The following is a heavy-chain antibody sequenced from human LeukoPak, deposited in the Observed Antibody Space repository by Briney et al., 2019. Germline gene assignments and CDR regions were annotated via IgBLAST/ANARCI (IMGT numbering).Heavy chain of an antibody. CDR3: ARENVISIDY. Sequence: SETLSLTCTVSGVSIRSNYWSWIRQPPGKGLEWIGYIYYSGSTKYNPSLKSRVTVLVDTSRHQFSLKLSSVTAADTAVYYCARENVISIDYWGQGTLVTVSS. D-gene: IGHD3-9*01. J-gene: IGHJ4*02. V-gene: IGHV4-59*01. CDR2: IYYSGST. CDR1: GVSIRSNY.